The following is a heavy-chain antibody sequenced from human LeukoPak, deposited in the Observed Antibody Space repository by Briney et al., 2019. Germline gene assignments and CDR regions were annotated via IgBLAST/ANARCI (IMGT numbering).Heavy chain of an antibody. CDR3: ARDRVVGLGIDNAFDI. CDR2: IIPVFGTA. V-gene: IGHV1-69*13. CDR1: GGTFSSYA. D-gene: IGHD2-15*01. J-gene: IGHJ3*02. Sequence: SVKLSCKASGGTFSSYAISWVRQAPGQGLEWMGGIIPVFGTANYAQKFQGRVTITADESTSTPYMELSSLRSEDTAVYYCARDRVVGLGIDNAFDIWGQGTMVTVSS.